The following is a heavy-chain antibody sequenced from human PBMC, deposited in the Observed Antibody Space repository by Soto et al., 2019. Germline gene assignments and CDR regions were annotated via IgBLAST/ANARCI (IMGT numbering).Heavy chain of an antibody. J-gene: IGHJ6*03. CDR3: ARDKGSGYDWNYYYYTDV. Sequence: ASVKVSCKASGYTFTSYAMHWVRQAPGQRLEWMGWINAGNGNTKYSQKFQGRVTITRDTSASTAYMELSSLRSEDTAVYYCARDKGSGYDWNYYYYTDVWGKGTTVTVSS. V-gene: IGHV1-3*01. CDR2: INAGNGNT. D-gene: IGHD5-12*01. CDR1: GYTFTSYA.